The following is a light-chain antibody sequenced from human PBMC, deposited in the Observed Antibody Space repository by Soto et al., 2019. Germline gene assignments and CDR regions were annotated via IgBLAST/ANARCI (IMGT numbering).Light chain of an antibody. CDR2: EVT. V-gene: IGLV2-8*01. CDR3: SSYAGSTI. J-gene: IGLJ2*01. Sequence: QSALTQPPSASGSPGQSVTISCTGTSSDVGGYDFVSWYQQHPGKAPKLVIYEVTRRPSGVPDRFSGSKSGNTASLTVSGLQAEDEAVYYCSSYAGSTIFGGGPKLTVL. CDR1: SSDVGGYDF.